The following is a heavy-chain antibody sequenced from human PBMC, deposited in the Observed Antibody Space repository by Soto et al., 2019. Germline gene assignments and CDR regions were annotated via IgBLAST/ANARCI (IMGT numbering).Heavy chain of an antibody. CDR1: GYTFTNHG. V-gene: IGHV1-18*01. CDR3: ASRSGQLPYYFDY. J-gene: IGHJ4*02. D-gene: IGHD5-18*01. Sequence: VASVKVSCKASGYTFTNHGITWVRRAPGQGFEWMGWISVYNGNTNYAQNLQGRVTMTTDTSTSTVYMDLRTLRSDDTAVYYCASRSGQLPYYFDYWGQGTLVTVSS. CDR2: ISVYNGNT.